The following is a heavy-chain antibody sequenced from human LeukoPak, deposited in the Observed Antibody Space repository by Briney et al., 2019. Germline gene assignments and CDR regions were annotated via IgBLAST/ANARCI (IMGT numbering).Heavy chain of an antibody. Sequence: SETLSLTCTVSGGSISSGGYYWSWIRQPPGKGLEWIGYIYHSGSTYYNPSLKSRVTISVDRSKNQFSLKLSSVTAADTAVYYCARDPSSSSVGNDYWGQGTLVTVSS. D-gene: IGHD6-6*01. V-gene: IGHV4-30-2*01. CDR3: ARDPSSSSVGNDY. CDR1: GGSISSGGYY. CDR2: IYHSGST. J-gene: IGHJ4*02.